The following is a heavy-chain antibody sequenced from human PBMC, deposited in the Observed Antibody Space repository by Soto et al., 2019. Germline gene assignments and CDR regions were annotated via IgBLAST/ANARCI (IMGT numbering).Heavy chain of an antibody. J-gene: IGHJ4*02. CDR3: ARDDPAATGPFDY. V-gene: IGHV3-66*01. CDR1: GFSVSSKY. Sequence: EVQLVQSGGGLVQPGGSLRLSCAASGFSVSSKYMCWVRQAPGKGLEWVSVIYSDRNTYYADSVKGRFTISRDDSKNTLYFQMYSLRVEDTAVYYCARDDPAATGPFDYWGQGTLVTVSS. D-gene: IGHD2-2*01. CDR2: IYSDRNT.